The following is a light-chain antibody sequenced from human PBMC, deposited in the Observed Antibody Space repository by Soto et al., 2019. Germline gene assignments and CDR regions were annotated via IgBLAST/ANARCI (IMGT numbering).Light chain of an antibody. V-gene: IGKV3-11*01. CDR3: QHRSNWPRLT. J-gene: IGKJ4*01. CDR1: QSVSSF. Sequence: EIELTQSPATLSLSPGERATLSCRASQSVSSFLVWYQQKPGQAPRLLIYDAVNRVTGFPARFSGSGSGTDFTLTISSLETEDFAVYYCQHRSNWPRLTFGGGTKVEIK. CDR2: DAV.